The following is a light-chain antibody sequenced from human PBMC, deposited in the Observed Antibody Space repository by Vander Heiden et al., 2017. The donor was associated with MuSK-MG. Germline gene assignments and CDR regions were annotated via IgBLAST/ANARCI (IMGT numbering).Light chain of an antibody. J-gene: IGLJ2*01. Sequence: YELTQPPSVSVSPGQTARITCSGDALPKQYAYWYQQKPGQAPVLVIYKDSERPSGIPERFSGSSSGTTVTLTISGVQAEEEADYYCQSADSSGTYVVFGGGTKLTVL. CDR1: ALPKQY. CDR3: QSADSSGTYVV. CDR2: KDS. V-gene: IGLV3-25*02.